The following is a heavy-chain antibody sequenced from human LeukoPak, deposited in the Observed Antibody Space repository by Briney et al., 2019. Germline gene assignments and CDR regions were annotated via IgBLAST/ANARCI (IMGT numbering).Heavy chain of an antibody. Sequence: GGSVRLSCAASGFTFSNYAVSWDRQAPGKGLEWVSSISRSSTNIYYADSVKGRFTISRDNAKNSLYLQMNSLRAEDTAVYYCARDIPDYWGQGTQVTVSS. J-gene: IGHJ4*02. V-gene: IGHV3-21*01. CDR3: ARDIPDY. CDR2: ISRSSTNI. CDR1: GFTFSNYA.